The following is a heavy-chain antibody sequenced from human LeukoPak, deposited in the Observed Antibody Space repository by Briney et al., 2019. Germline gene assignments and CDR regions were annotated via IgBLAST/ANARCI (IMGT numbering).Heavy chain of an antibody. V-gene: IGHV1-2*04. Sequence: ASVKVSCKASGYTFNGYYMHWVRQAPGQGLEWMGWINPNSGGTNYAQKFQGWVTMTRDTSISTAYMELSRLRSDDTAVYYCAREGEEYYGSGTFAFDIWGQGTMVTVSS. CDR3: AREGEEYYGSGTFAFDI. J-gene: IGHJ3*02. CDR2: INPNSGGT. CDR1: GYTFNGYY. D-gene: IGHD3-10*01.